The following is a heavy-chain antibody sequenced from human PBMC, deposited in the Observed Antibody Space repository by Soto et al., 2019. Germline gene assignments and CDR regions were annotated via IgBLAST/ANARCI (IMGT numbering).Heavy chain of an antibody. Sequence: QVQLVQSGAEVKKPGSSVKVSCKASGGTFSSYAISWVRQAPGQGLEWMGGIIPIFGTANYAQKFQGRVTITADESTSTAYKALSSLRSEDTAVYYCARGPQVSLETSMVVEYCQHWGQGTLVPVSS. V-gene: IGHV1-69*12. CDR2: IIPIFGTA. J-gene: IGHJ1*01. CDR1: GGTFSSYA. CDR3: ARGPQVSLETSMVVEYCQH. D-gene: IGHD5-18*01.